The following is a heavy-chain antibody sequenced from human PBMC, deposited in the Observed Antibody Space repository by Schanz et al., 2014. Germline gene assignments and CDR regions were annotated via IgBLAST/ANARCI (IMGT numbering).Heavy chain of an antibody. J-gene: IGHJ4*02. Sequence: EVHLVESGGGLVQPGGSLRLSCAASGITFSSHSFNWVRQAPGKGLEWISYITYNGGTIYYADSVKGRFTISRDNAKNSLYLETNSLRAEDTALYYCARDRRNADLDYWGQGTLVTVSS. CDR2: ITYNGGTI. V-gene: IGHV3-48*01. CDR1: GITFSSHS. D-gene: IGHD1-1*01. CDR3: ARDRRNADLDY.